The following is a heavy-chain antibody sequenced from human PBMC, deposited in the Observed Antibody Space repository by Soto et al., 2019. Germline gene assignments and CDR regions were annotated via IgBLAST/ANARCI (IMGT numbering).Heavy chain of an antibody. CDR2: ISYDGSNK. CDR3: ASDYYDSSGPCDY. J-gene: IGHJ4*02. CDR1: GFTFSSYG. D-gene: IGHD3-22*01. Sequence: GGSLRLSWAASGFTFSSYGMQWVRQAPGKGLEWVAVISYDGSNKYYADSVNGRFTIARDNSKNTRYLQMNSLRAEDTAVYYCASDYYDSSGPCDYWGQGTLVTVSS. V-gene: IGHV3-30*03.